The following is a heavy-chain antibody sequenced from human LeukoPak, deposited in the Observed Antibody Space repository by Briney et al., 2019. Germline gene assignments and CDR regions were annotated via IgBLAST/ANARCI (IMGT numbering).Heavy chain of an antibody. CDR3: ARVGKTTVTTGALAD. Sequence: GGSLRLSCAASGFTVSSNYMSWVRQAPGKGLEWVSVIYSGGSTYYADSVKGRFTISRDNSKNTPYLQMNSLRAEDTAVYYCARVGKTTVTTGALADWGQGTLVTVSS. CDR2: IYSGGST. J-gene: IGHJ4*02. CDR1: GFTVSSNY. V-gene: IGHV3-66*01. D-gene: IGHD4-17*01.